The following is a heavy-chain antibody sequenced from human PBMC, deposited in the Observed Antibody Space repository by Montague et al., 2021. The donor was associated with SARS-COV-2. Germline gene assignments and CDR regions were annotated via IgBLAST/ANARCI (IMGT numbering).Heavy chain of an antibody. CDR1: GGSISSYY. J-gene: IGHJ4*02. Sequence: SETLSLTCTVSGGSISSYYWSWIRQPPGKGLEWIGYIYDSGSTNYKSSLKSRVTISVDTSKNQFSLKLNSVTAADTAVYYCARHRRSRYGNFDYWGQGILVTVAS. V-gene: IGHV4-59*08. CDR3: ARHRRSRYGNFDY. D-gene: IGHD1-1*01. CDR2: IYDSGST.